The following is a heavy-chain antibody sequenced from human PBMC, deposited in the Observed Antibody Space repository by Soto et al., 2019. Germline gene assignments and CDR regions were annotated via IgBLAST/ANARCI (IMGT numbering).Heavy chain of an antibody. V-gene: IGHV1-58*01. Sequence: SVKVSCKTSGFTFTNSAVQWVRQARGQRLEWIGWIIVASGRTNYAREVQERVTISRDTSTRTAYMELSGLRSEDTAVYYCVAELYSGGGCCSFDFWGQGTMVTVSS. CDR2: IIVASGRT. J-gene: IGHJ3*01. D-gene: IGHD2-15*01. CDR1: GFTFTNSA. CDR3: VAELYSGGGCCSFDF.